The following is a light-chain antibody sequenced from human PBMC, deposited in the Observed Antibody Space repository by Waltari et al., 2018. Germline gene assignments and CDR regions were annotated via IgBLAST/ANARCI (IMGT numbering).Light chain of an antibody. Sequence: QSVLTQPPSASGTPGQRVPISCSGSTPNIGSHTVNWYQQLPGTAPKLLIFSNNQWPSGVPDRFSGSKSGTSASLAISGLQSEDEADYYCAAWDDSLNGWVFGGGTKLTVL. CDR3: AAWDDSLNGWV. V-gene: IGLV1-44*01. J-gene: IGLJ3*02. CDR1: TPNIGSHT. CDR2: SNN.